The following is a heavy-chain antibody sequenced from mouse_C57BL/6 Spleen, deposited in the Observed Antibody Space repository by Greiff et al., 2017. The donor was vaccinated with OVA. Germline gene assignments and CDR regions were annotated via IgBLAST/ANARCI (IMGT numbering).Heavy chain of an antibody. Sequence: VQLKQSGPGLVKPSQSLSLTCSVTGYSITSGYYWNWIRQFPGNKLAWMGYITYDGSNNYNPSLKKRISITRDTSKNQFFLKLNSVTTEDTATYYCARERLLLSVSYWYFDVWGTGTTVTVSS. CDR1: GYSITSGYY. CDR2: ITYDGSN. CDR3: ARERLLLSVSYWYFDV. J-gene: IGHJ1*03. D-gene: IGHD1-1*01. V-gene: IGHV3-6*01.